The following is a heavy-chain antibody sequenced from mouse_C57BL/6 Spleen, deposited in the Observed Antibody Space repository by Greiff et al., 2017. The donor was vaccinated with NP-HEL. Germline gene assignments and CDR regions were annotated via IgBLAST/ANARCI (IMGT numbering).Heavy chain of an antibody. CDR1: GFNIKNTY. J-gene: IGHJ4*01. Sequence: VQLKQSVAELVRPGASVKLSCTASGFNIKNTYMHWVKQRPEQGLEWIGRIDPANGNTKYAPKFQGKATITADTSSNTAYLQLSSLTSEDTAIYYCASVTTVVATEGNAMDYWGQGTSVTVSS. CDR2: IDPANGNT. V-gene: IGHV14-3*01. D-gene: IGHD1-1*01. CDR3: ASVTTVVATEGNAMDY.